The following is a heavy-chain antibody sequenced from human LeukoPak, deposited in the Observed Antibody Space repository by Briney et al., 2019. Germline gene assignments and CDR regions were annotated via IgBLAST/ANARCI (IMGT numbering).Heavy chain of an antibody. Sequence: GGSLRLSGAASGFTFGSYCMDWVRQTPGKGLKGVSSISSSSSYIYYADSVKGRFTISRDNAKNSLYLQMNSLRAGDTGVYYCAKARGVVITNYYFDYWGQGTLVTVSS. D-gene: IGHD3-22*01. CDR3: AKARGVVITNYYFDY. CDR1: GFTFGSYC. CDR2: ISSSSSYI. V-gene: IGHV3-21*01. J-gene: IGHJ4*02.